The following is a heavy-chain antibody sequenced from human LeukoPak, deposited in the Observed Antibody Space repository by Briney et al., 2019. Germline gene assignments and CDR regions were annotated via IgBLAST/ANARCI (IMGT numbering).Heavy chain of an antibody. J-gene: IGHJ3*02. CDR2: IRYDGSNK. Sequence: PGGSLRLSCAASRFTFSSFGMHWVRQAPGKGLEWVAFIRYDGSNKYYADSVKGRFTISRDNSRNTLYLQMNSLRAEDTAVYYCAKSRLGTTSTYAFDIWGQGTTVTVSS. V-gene: IGHV3-30*02. CDR1: RFTFSSFG. D-gene: IGHD1-26*01. CDR3: AKSRLGTTSTYAFDI.